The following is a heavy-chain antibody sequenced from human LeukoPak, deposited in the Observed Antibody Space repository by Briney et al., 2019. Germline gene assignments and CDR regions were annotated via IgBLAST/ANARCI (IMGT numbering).Heavy chain of an antibody. J-gene: IGHJ4*02. CDR2: ISYDGSNK. D-gene: IGHD5-24*01. CDR1: GFTFTNYA. Sequence: GRSLRLSCAASGFTFTNYAMHWGRQAPGKGLDWVALISYDGSNKYYGESVKGRFAISRDNYMNTLYLQMNSLRAGDTAVYYCARDRRDGNNLAFHFDYWGQGTLVTVSS. V-gene: IGHV3-30*09. CDR3: ARDRRDGNNLAFHFDY.